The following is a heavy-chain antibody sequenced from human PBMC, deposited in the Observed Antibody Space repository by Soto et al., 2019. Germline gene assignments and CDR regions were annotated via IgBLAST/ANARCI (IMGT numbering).Heavy chain of an antibody. J-gene: IGHJ3*02. Sequence: EVQLVESGGGLVQPGGSLRLSCAASGFTFSSYSMNWVRQAPGKGLEWVSYISSSSSTIYYADSVKGRFTISRDNAKNSLYLQMNSLRAEDTAVYYWARVGGFDWLLYDAFDIWGQGTMVTVSS. CDR1: GFTFSSYS. V-gene: IGHV3-48*01. D-gene: IGHD3-9*01. CDR2: ISSSSSTI. CDR3: ARVGGFDWLLYDAFDI.